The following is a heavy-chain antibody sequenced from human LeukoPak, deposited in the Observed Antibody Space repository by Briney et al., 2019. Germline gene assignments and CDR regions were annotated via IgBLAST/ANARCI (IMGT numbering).Heavy chain of an antibody. J-gene: IGHJ4*02. V-gene: IGHV3-23*01. D-gene: IGHD3-10*01. CDR2: ISGSGGST. Sequence: GGPLRLSCAASGFTFSSYGKSWVRQAPGKGLEWVSAISGSGGSTYYADSVKGRFTISRDNSKNTLYLQMNSLRAEDTAVYYCAKWSRGVFDYWGQGTLVTVSS. CDR1: GFTFSSYG. CDR3: AKWSRGVFDY.